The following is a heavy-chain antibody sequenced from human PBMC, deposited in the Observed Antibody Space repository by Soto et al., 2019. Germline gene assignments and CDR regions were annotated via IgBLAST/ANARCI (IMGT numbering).Heavy chain of an antibody. CDR3: AKVDIVATIGTRIDY. J-gene: IGHJ4*02. CDR2: ISGSGGST. V-gene: IGHV3-23*01. CDR1: GFTFSSYA. Sequence: SLRLSCAASGFTFSSYAMSWVRQAPGKGLEWVSAISGSGGSTYYADSVKGRFTISRDNSKNTLYLQMNSLRAEDTAVYYCAKVDIVATIGTRIDYWGQGTQVTVSS. D-gene: IGHD5-12*01.